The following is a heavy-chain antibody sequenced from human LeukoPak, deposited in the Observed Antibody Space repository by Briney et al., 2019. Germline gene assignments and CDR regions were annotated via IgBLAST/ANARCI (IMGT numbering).Heavy chain of an antibody. Sequence: TGGSLRLSCAASGFTVSSNYMSWVRQAPGKGLEWVSVIYSGGSTYYADSVKGRFTISRDNSKNTLYLQMNSLRAEDTAVYYCARGGDSSGYFPSALDYWGQGTLVTVSS. CDR2: IYSGGST. D-gene: IGHD3-22*01. J-gene: IGHJ4*02. V-gene: IGHV3-53*01. CDR3: ARGGDSSGYFPSALDY. CDR1: GFTVSSNY.